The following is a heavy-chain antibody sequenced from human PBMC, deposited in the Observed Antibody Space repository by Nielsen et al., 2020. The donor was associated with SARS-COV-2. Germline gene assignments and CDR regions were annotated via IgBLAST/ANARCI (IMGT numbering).Heavy chain of an antibody. J-gene: IGHJ6*03. Sequence: SETLSLICAVSGGSISSGGYSWSWIRQPPGKGLEWIGYIYHSGSTYYNPSLKSRVTISVDRSKNQFSLKLSSVTAADTAVYYCARATIDCTNGVCYTGYYYYMDVWGKGTTVTVSS. V-gene: IGHV4-30-2*01. CDR2: IYHSGST. D-gene: IGHD2-8*01. CDR1: GGSISSGGYS. CDR3: ARATIDCTNGVCYTGYYYYMDV.